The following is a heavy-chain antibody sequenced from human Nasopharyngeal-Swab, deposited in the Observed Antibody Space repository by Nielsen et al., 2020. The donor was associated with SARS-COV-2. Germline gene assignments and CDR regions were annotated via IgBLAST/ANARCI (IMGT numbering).Heavy chain of an antibody. CDR3: AIDSSGQDY. D-gene: IGHD6-19*01. V-gene: IGHV3-11*01. CDR2: ISSSSISI. J-gene: IGHJ4*02. Sequence: WIRQPPGKGLEWISYISSSSISIYYADSVKGRFTISRDNAKNSLYLQMNSLRAEDTAVYYCAIDSSGQDYWGQGTLVTVSS.